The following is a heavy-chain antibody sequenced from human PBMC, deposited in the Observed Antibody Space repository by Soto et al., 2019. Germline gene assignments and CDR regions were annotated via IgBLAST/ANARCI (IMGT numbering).Heavy chain of an antibody. D-gene: IGHD3-10*01. CDR1: GGSISSSSFH. CDR3: ARDQNGSGNYYTRYFDY. J-gene: IGHJ4*02. V-gene: IGHV4-39*07. CDR2: IYYSGST. Sequence: SETLSLTCTVSGGSISSSSFHWGWIRQPPGKGLEWIGSIYYSGSTYYRPSLKSRVTVSVDSSKNQFSLNLSSVTAADTAVYYCARDQNGSGNYYTRYFDYWGQGTLVTVS.